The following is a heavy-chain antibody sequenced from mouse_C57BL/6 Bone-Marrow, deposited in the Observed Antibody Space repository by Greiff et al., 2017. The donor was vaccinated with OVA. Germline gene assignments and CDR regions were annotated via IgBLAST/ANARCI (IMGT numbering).Heavy chain of an antibody. CDR1: GYTFTSYW. V-gene: IGHV1-69*01. Sequence: QVQLKQPGAELVMPGASVKLSCKASGYTFTSYWMHWVKQRPGQGLEWIGEIDPSDSYTNYNQKFKGKSTLTVDKSSSTAYMQLSSLTSEDSAVYYCARKGGLRRYYFDYWGQGTTLTVSS. D-gene: IGHD2-4*01. J-gene: IGHJ2*01. CDR3: ARKGGLRRYYFDY. CDR2: IDPSDSYT.